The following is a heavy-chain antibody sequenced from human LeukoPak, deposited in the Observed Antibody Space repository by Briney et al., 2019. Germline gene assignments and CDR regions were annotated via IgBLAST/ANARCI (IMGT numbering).Heavy chain of an antibody. CDR3: ARAYYYGSGRPDPVDY. Sequence: SETLSLTCTVSGYSISSGYYWGWIRQPPGKGLEWIGSIYHSGSTYYNPSLKSRVTISVDTSKNQFSLKLSSVTAADTAVYYCARAYYYGSGRPDPVDYWGQGTLVTVSS. D-gene: IGHD3-10*01. V-gene: IGHV4-38-2*02. CDR1: GYSISSGYY. J-gene: IGHJ4*02. CDR2: IYHSGST.